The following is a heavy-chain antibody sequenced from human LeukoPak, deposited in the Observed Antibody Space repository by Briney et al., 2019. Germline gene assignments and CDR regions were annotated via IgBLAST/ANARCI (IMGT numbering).Heavy chain of an antibody. D-gene: IGHD2-15*01. CDR1: GGSISSYY. J-gene: IGHJ5*02. CDR2: IYYSGST. Sequence: PSETLSLTCTVSGGSISSYYWSWIRQPPGKGLEWIGSIYYSGSTYYNPSLKSRVTISVDTSKNQFSLKLSSVTAADTAVYYCAREKSGFCSGGSCYDNWFDPWGQGTLVTVSS. V-gene: IGHV4-59*12. CDR3: AREKSGFCSGGSCYDNWFDP.